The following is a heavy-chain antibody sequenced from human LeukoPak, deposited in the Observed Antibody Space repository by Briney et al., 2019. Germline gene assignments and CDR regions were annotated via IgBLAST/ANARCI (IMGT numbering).Heavy chain of an antibody. D-gene: IGHD6-19*01. Sequence: SETLSLTCTVSGGSIGSYYWSWIRQPPGKGLEWIGYIYYSGSANYNPSLKSRVTISVDTSKNRFSLRLTSVTAADTAVYYCARQLPGIAVSGLDYWGQGTLVTVSS. CDR3: ARQLPGIAVSGLDY. V-gene: IGHV4-59*08. CDR2: IYYSGSA. J-gene: IGHJ4*02. CDR1: GGSIGSYY.